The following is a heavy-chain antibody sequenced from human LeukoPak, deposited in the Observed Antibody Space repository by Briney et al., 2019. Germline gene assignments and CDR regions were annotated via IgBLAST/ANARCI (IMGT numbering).Heavy chain of an antibody. V-gene: IGHV7-4-1*02. Sequence: ASVKVSCKASGYTFTSYAMNWVRQAPGQGLEWMGWINTNTGNPTYAQGFTGRFVFSLDTSVNTAYLQISSLKAEDTAVYYCARGYCSGGSCYSLDYWGQGTLVTVSS. CDR1: GYTFTSYA. CDR3: ARGYCSGGSCYSLDY. D-gene: IGHD2-15*01. J-gene: IGHJ4*02. CDR2: INTNTGNP.